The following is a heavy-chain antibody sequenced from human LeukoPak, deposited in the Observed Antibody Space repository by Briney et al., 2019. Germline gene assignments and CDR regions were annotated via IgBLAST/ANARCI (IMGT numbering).Heavy chain of an antibody. D-gene: IGHD4-23*01. J-gene: IGHJ4*02. CDR2: ISYDGSNK. CDR1: GFTFSSYG. V-gene: IGHV3-30*18. Sequence: PGGPLRLSCAASGFTFSSYGMHWVRQAPGKGLEWVAVISYDGSNKYYADSVKGRFTISRDNSKNTLYLQMNSLRAEDTAVYYCAKDHWGGNSDFDYWGQGTLVTVSS. CDR3: AKDHWGGNSDFDY.